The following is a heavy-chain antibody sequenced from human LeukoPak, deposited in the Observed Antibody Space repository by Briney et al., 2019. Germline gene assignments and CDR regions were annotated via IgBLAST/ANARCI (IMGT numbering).Heavy chain of an antibody. D-gene: IGHD2-2*01. CDR2: ISGDGRST. V-gene: IGHV3-23*01. Sequence: GGSLRLSCAASGFSVSSNYMSWVRQPPAKGQEWVSGISGDGRSTNYADSVKGRFAISSDSSKNKQYLQMNSLRAEDTAVYFCAACSRGIRSYAGSDCWGEGTLVTVSS. J-gene: IGHJ4*02. CDR3: AACSRGIRSYAGSDC. CDR1: GFSVSSNY.